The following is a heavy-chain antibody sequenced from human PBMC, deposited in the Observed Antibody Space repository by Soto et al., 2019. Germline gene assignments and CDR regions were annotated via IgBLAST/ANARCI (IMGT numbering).Heavy chain of an antibody. CDR2: IYSGGST. CDR3: AREWGVTGTLYGMDV. Sequence: EVQLVESGGGLIQPGGSLRLSCAASGFTVSSNYMSWVRQAPGKGLEWVSVIYSGGSTYYADSVKGRFTISRDNSKNTLYLQMNSLRAEDTAVYYCAREWGVTGTLYGMDVCGQGTTVTVSS. J-gene: IGHJ6*02. CDR1: GFTVSSNY. D-gene: IGHD1-20*01. V-gene: IGHV3-53*01.